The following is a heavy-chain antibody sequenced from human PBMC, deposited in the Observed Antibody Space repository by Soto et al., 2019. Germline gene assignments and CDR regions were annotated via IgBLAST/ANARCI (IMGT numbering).Heavy chain of an antibody. J-gene: IGHJ4*02. CDR1: GFTFSNYA. CDR3: AKVPLALRYFDY. Sequence: QVQLVDSGGDMVQPGMSLRLSCAASGFTFSNYAMYWVRQAPGKGLEWVAVISSDGNSKYYADSVKGRFTISRDNSKNTLYLQINSLRTEDTAVYYCAKVPLALRYFDYWGQGTLVTVSS. CDR2: ISSDGNSK. D-gene: IGHD3-9*01. V-gene: IGHV3-30*18.